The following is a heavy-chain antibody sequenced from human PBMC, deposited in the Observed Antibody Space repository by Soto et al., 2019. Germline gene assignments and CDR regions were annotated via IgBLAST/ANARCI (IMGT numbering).Heavy chain of an antibody. CDR3: ARDVRETNPLAARISPYYYYGMDV. CDR1: GGSVSSGSYY. V-gene: IGHV4-61*01. CDR2: IYYSGST. Sequence: SETLSLTCTVSGGSVSSGSYYWSWIRQPPGKGLEWIGYIYYSGSTNYNPSLKSRGTISVDTSKNQFSLKLSSVTAADTAVYYCARDVRETNPLAARISPYYYYGMDVWGRGTTVTVSS. D-gene: IGHD6-6*01. J-gene: IGHJ6*02.